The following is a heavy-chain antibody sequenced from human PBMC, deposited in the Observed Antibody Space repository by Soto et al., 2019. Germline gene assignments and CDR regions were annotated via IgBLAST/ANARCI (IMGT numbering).Heavy chain of an antibody. J-gene: IGHJ3*02. Sequence: CKESGYTYTSNYMQWLQQAHEQGLEWMGIINPSGGSTSYAQKFQGRVTMTRDTSTSTVYMELSSLRSEDTAVYYCARPIKPDIVVAPDIWGQGTMVTVSP. D-gene: IGHD2-15*01. CDR2: INPSGGST. CDR1: GYTYTSNY. CDR3: ARPIKPDIVVAPDI. V-gene: IGHV1-46*03.